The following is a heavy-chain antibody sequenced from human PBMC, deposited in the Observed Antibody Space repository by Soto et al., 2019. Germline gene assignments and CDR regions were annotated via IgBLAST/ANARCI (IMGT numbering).Heavy chain of an antibody. J-gene: IGHJ5*02. Sequence: GASVKVSCKASGGTFSSYTISWVRQAPGQGLEWMGRIIPILGIANYAQKFQGRVTITADKSTSTAYMELSSLRSEDTAVYYCASSKLVGQFEGVGWFDPWGQGTLVTVSS. D-gene: IGHD2-2*01. CDR2: IIPILGIA. CDR1: GGTFSSYT. CDR3: ASSKLVGQFEGVGWFDP. V-gene: IGHV1-69*02.